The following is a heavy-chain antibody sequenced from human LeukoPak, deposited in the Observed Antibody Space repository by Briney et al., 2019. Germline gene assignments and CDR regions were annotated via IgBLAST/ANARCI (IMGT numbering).Heavy chain of an antibody. CDR1: GFTFSSYA. CDR3: ASQIGTTGYYYYYMDV. Sequence: PGGSLRLSCAASGFTFSSYAMSWVRQAPGKGLEWVSAISGSGGSTYYADSVKGRFTISRDNSKNTLYLQMNSLRAEDTAVYYCASQIGTTGYYYYYMDVWGKGTTATVSS. V-gene: IGHV3-23*01. D-gene: IGHD1-7*01. J-gene: IGHJ6*03. CDR2: ISGSGGST.